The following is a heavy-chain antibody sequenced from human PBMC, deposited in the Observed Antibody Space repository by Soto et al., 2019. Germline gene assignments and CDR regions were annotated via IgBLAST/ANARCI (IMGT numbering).Heavy chain of an antibody. J-gene: IGHJ4*02. CDR3: ATVRETTRPVANYFDF. CDR2: ISGSGGST. V-gene: IGHV3-23*01. D-gene: IGHD2-15*01. CDR1: GFTFSSYA. Sequence: EVQLLESGGGLEQPGGSLRLSCAASGFTFSSYAMSWVRQAPGKGLEWVSTISGSGGSTYYADSVKGRFTISRDNSKSTLYLQMNSLRAEDTAVYFCATVRETTRPVANYFDFWGQGTLVTVSS.